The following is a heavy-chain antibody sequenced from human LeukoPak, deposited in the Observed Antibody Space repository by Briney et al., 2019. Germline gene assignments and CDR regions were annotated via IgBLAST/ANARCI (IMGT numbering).Heavy chain of an antibody. D-gene: IGHD2-2*01. V-gene: IGHV3-23*01. CDR2: ISGSGNRT. Sequence: GGSLRLSCAASGFTFSSYAMSWVRQAPGKGLEWVSSISGSGNRTYYADSVKGRFTISRDNAKSTLYLQMNSLRAEDTAVYYCAARGYCSSTSCLLEYWGQGTLVTVSS. CDR3: AARGYCSSTSCLLEY. J-gene: IGHJ4*02. CDR1: GFTFSSYA.